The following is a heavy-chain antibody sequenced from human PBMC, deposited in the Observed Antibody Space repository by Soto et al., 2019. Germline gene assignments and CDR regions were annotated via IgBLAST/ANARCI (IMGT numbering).Heavy chain of an antibody. Sequence: LSLTCTVSGASISGFYWSWIRKSAGKGLEWIGRIYATGTTDYNPSLKSRVMMSVDTSKKQFSLKLRSVTAADTAVYYCVRDGTKALRDWFDPWGQGISVTVSS. J-gene: IGHJ5*02. V-gene: IGHV4-4*07. CDR1: GASISGFY. CDR3: VRDGTKALRDWFDP. D-gene: IGHD1-1*01. CDR2: IYATGTT.